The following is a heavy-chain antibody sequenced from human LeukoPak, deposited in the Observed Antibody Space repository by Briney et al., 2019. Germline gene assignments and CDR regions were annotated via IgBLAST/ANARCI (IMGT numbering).Heavy chain of an antibody. V-gene: IGHV1-69*01. CDR1: GGTFSRYA. D-gene: IGHD5-12*01. Sequence: GSSVNVSFMASGGTFSRYACSGLRQAPGQGLEWMGGIILIFGTANYAQKFKGRVTITADEYTSTDYMELSSLRSEDTAVYYCARENVDIVARAGYYFDYWGQGTLVTVSS. CDR3: ARENVDIVARAGYYFDY. J-gene: IGHJ4*02. CDR2: IILIFGTA.